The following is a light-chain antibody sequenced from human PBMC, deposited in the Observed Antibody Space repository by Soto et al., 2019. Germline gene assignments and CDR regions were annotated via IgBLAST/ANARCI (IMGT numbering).Light chain of an antibody. J-gene: IGKJ1*01. Sequence: DIQMTQSPSTLSASVGYIVTITCRSSERIGSWLAWHQQKPGKAPKLLIYKASTLDSGVPSRFSGSGYGTEFTLTISSLQPDDVATYYCQQYNSYRAFGQGTKLDIK. CDR1: ERIGSW. CDR3: QQYNSYRA. V-gene: IGKV1-5*03. CDR2: KAS.